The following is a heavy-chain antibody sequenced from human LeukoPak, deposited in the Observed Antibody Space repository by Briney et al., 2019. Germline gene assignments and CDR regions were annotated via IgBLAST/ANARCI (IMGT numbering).Heavy chain of an antibody. CDR3: ARVTYYDSSALDY. CDR2: IYHSGST. Sequence: SETLSLTCTVSGGSISSYYWSWIRQPPGKGLEWIGYIYHSGSTYYNPSLKSRVTISVDRSKNQFSLKLSSVTAADTAVYYCARVTYYDSSALDYWGQGTLVTVSS. CDR1: GGSISSYY. D-gene: IGHD3-22*01. J-gene: IGHJ4*02. V-gene: IGHV4-59*12.